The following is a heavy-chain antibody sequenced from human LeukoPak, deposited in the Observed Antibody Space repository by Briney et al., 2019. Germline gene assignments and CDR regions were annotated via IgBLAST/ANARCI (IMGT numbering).Heavy chain of an antibody. D-gene: IGHD3-16*02. CDR3: ARESFPLSPYDYVWGSYRTNYYFDY. CDR2: IHPNSDGT. V-gene: IGHV1-2*02. J-gene: IGHJ4*02. Sequence: ASVKVSRKASGYTFTGHYLHWVRQAPGQGLEWMGWIHPNSDGTSYAQKFQGRVTMTRDTSTSTAYMELRSLRSDDTAVYYCARESFPLSPYDYVWGSYRTNYYFDYWGQGTLVTVSS. CDR1: GYTFTGHY.